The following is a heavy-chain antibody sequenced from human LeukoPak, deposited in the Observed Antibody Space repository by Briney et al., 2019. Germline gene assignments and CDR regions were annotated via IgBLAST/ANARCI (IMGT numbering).Heavy chain of an antibody. CDR3: ARIRDYYYGMDV. J-gene: IGHJ6*02. CDR1: GGSISSYY. V-gene: IGHV4-59*08. D-gene: IGHD3-10*01. CDR2: IYYSGST. Sequence: SETLSLTCTVSGGSISSYYWSWIRQPPGKGLEWIGYIYYSGSTNYNPSLKSRVTISVDTSKNQCSLKLSSVTAADTAVYYCARIRDYYYGMDVWGQGTTVTVSS.